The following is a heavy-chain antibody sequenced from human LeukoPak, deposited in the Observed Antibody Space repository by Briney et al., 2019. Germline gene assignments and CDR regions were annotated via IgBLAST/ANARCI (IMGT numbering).Heavy chain of an antibody. CDR2: INHSEST. CDR1: GGSFSGYY. CDR3: ARLRAHSSSWYNWFDP. J-gene: IGHJ5*02. V-gene: IGHV4-34*01. Sequence: PSETLSLTCAVYGGSFSGYYWSWIRQPPGKGLEWIGEINHSESTNYNPSLKSRVTISVDTSKNQFSLKLSSVTAADTAVYYCARLRAHSSSWYNWFDPWGQGTLATVSS. D-gene: IGHD6-13*01.